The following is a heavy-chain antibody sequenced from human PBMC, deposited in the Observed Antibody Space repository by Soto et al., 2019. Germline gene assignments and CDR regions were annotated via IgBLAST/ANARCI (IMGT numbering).Heavy chain of an antibody. D-gene: IGHD6-13*01. CDR1: GGAISSSNW. CDR2: IYHSGST. Sequence: QVQLQESGPGLVKPSGTMSLTCAVSGGAISSSNWWSWVRQPPGKGLEWIGEIYHSGSTTYNPSLKSRVTISGHKAKNQFSLKLSSVTAADTTVYYCALVLGGSWSPVDYLGQGTLGTVSS. CDR3: ALVLGGSWSPVDY. J-gene: IGHJ4*02. V-gene: IGHV4-4*02.